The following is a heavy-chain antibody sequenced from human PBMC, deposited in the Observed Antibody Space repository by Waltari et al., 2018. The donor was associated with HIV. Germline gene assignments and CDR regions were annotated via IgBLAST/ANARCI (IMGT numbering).Heavy chain of an antibody. D-gene: IGHD2-21*02. V-gene: IGHV3-15*01. CDR3: TTGDIVVVTDY. J-gene: IGHJ4*02. CDR1: GFTFTNAW. Sequence: EVQLVESGGGLVKPGGSLRLSCAASGFTFTNAWMSWVRQAPGKGMEWVGRVKSETDGWTTDYAAPVKGRFTISRDDSKNTLYLQMNSLKTEDTAVYYCTTGDIVVVTDYWGQGTLVTVSS. CDR2: VKSETDGWTT.